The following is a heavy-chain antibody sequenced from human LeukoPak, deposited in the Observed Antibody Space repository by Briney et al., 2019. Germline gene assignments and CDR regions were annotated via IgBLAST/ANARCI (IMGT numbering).Heavy chain of an antibody. D-gene: IGHD3-16*01. CDR2: INPSGGSS. Sequence: ASVKVSCKASGYTVTSYYMHWVRQAPGQGLEWMGIINPSGGSSSYAQKFQGRVTMTRDTSTSTVYMELSSLRSEDTAVYYCASWGAMGLDDAFDIWGQGTMVTVSS. CDR1: GYTVTSYY. V-gene: IGHV1-46*01. J-gene: IGHJ3*02. CDR3: ASWGAMGLDDAFDI.